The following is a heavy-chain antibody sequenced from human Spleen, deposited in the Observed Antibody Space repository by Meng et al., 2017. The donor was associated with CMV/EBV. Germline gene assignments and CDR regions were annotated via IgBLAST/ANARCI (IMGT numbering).Heavy chain of an antibody. J-gene: IGHJ5*02. CDR1: CYTFPTCE. V-gene: IGHV1-8*01. D-gene: IGHD6-19*01. CDR3: AREGYNSGNNWFDP. Sequence: ASCYTFPTCEFIWVRQATGQGLEWMGWMSPNSGDTGYAQKFQGRLIMTRDNSRSTAYMELSSLTSEDTAVYYCAREGYNSGNNWFDPWGQGTLVTVSS. CDR2: MSPNSGDT.